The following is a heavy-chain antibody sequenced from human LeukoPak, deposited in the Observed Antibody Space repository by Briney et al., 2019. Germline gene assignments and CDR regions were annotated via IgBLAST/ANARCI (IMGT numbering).Heavy chain of an antibody. CDR1: GGSISSYY. Sequence: SETLSLTCTVSGGSISSYYWSWISQPPGKGLEWMGEINHSGSTNYNPSLKSRVTISVDTSKNQFSLKLSSVTAADTAVYYCARRNKGLLLPRPKTYFDLWGRGTLVTVSS. D-gene: IGHD3-22*01. J-gene: IGHJ2*01. CDR2: INHSGST. CDR3: ARRNKGLLLPRPKTYFDL. V-gene: IGHV4-34*01.